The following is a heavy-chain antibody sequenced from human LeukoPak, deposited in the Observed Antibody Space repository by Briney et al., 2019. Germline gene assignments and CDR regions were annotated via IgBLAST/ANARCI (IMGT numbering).Heavy chain of an antibody. V-gene: IGHV3-23*01. CDR2: ISGSGGST. J-gene: IGHJ4*02. CDR1: GFTFSSYA. Sequence: GGSLRLSCAASGFTFSSYAMSWVRPAPGEGLEWVSAISGSGGSTFYADSVKGRFTISRDNTKNTLYLQMNSLRAEDTSVYYCAKESMVAAGNVNYFDYWGQGTLVTVSS. CDR3: AKESMVAAGNVNYFDY. D-gene: IGHD6-13*01.